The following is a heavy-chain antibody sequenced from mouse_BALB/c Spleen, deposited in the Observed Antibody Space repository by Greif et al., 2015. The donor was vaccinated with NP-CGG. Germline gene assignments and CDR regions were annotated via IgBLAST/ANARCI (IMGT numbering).Heavy chain of an antibody. Sequence: DVKLVESGPSLVKPSQTLSLICSVTGDSITSGYWNWIRKFPGNKLEYMGYISYSGSTYYNPSLKSRISITRDTSKNQYYLQLNSVTTEDTATYYCARNRYDGDAFDYWGQGTTLTVSS. CDR1: GDSITSGY. CDR3: ARNRYDGDAFDY. CDR2: ISYSGST. V-gene: IGHV3-8*02. D-gene: IGHD2-14*01. J-gene: IGHJ2*01.